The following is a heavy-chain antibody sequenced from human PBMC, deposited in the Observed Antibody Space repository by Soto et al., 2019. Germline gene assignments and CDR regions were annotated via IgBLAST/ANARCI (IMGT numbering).Heavy chain of an antibody. D-gene: IGHD6-13*01. V-gene: IGHV3-23*01. J-gene: IGHJ4*02. CDR1: GFTFSSYA. CDR2: ISGSGGST. Sequence: EVQLLESGGGLVQPGGSLRLSCAASGFTFSSYAMSWVRQAPGKGLEWVSAISGSGGSTYYADSVKGRFSISRDNSKNTLYLQMNRLGAEDTAVYYCAKGGQPLGGGYFDYWGQGTLVTVSS. CDR3: AKGGQPLGGGYFDY.